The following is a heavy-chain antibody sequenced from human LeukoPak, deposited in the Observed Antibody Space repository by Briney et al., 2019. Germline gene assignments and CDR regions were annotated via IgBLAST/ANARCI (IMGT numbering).Heavy chain of an antibody. Sequence: GGSLRLSCAASGFMFNGYSMTWVRQAPGKGLEWVSYISGGSDYIFYTDSVKGRFTISRDNAKKSLYLQLNSLRVEDTAVYYCARWGLGPSFDYWGQGSLVTVSS. J-gene: IGHJ4*02. CDR3: ARWGLGPSFDY. D-gene: IGHD1-26*01. V-gene: IGHV3-21*01. CDR2: ISGGSDYI. CDR1: GFMFNGYS.